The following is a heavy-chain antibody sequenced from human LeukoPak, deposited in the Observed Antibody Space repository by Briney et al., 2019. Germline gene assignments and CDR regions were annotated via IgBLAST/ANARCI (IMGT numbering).Heavy chain of an antibody. V-gene: IGHV4-59*01. CDR2: IYYSGST. D-gene: IGHD2-2*01. J-gene: IGHJ4*02. CDR3: ARDLRGSSCYDY. CDR1: GGSLSNYY. Sequence: SETLSLACTVSGGSLSNYYWSWIRQPPGKGLEWIGYIYYSGSTSYNPSLKSRVTISVDTSKNQFSLKLSSVTAADTALYYCARDLRGSSCYDYWGQGTLVTVSS.